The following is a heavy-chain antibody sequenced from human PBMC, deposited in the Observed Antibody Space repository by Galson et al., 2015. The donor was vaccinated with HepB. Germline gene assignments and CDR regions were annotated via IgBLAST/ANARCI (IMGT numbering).Heavy chain of an antibody. D-gene: IGHD2-8*01. CDR1: GFTVSDIH. J-gene: IGHJ4*02. V-gene: IGHV3-53*01. CDR2: IYSGGST. Sequence: SLRLSCAASGFTVSDIHMSWVRQAPGKGLEWVSVIYSGGSTYYADSVKGRFTISRDNSKNTLYLQMNSLRAEDTAVYYCARGTRVLGSPGYYFDYWGQGALVTVAS. CDR3: ARGTRVLGSPGYYFDY.